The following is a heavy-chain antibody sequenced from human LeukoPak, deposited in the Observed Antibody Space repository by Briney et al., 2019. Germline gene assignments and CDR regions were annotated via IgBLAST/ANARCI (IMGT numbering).Heavy chain of an antibody. CDR1: GFTFSTYA. V-gene: IGHV3-48*03. CDR3: ARGSFGFLGWFGELWV. D-gene: IGHD3-10*01. J-gene: IGHJ4*02. Sequence: PGGSLTLSCAASGFTFSTYAMSWVRQAPGKGLEWVSYIGSSGSSIYYADSVKGRFTISRDNAKNSLYLQMNSLGAEDTAVYYCARGSFGFLGWFGELWVWGQGTLVTVSS. CDR2: IGSSGSSI.